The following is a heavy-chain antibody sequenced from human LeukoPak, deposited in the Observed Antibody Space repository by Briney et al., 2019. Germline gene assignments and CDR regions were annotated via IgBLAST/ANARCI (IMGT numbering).Heavy chain of an antibody. D-gene: IGHD3-10*01. V-gene: IGHV4-59*01. Sequence: PSETLSLTCTVSGGSINSYYWSWIRQPAGKGLEWIGYIYYSGSTNYNPSLKSRVTISVDTSKNQFSLKLSSVTAADTAVYYCARDRRGMVRGVIITSGAFDIWGQGTMVTVSS. CDR3: ARDRRGMVRGVIITSGAFDI. CDR2: IYYSGST. J-gene: IGHJ3*02. CDR1: GGSINSYY.